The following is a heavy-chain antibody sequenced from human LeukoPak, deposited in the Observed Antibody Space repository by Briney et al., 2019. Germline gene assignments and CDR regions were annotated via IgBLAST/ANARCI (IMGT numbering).Heavy chain of an antibody. D-gene: IGHD1-26*01. CDR3: ASRGRGNAFDI. V-gene: IGHV4-59*01. CDR1: GGSISSYY. Sequence: NPSETLSLTCTVSGGSISSYYWSWIRQPPGKGLEWIGYIYYGGSTNYNPSLKSRVTISVDTSKNQFSLKLSSVTAADTAVYYCASRGRGNAFDIWGQGTMVTVSS. J-gene: IGHJ3*02. CDR2: IYYGGST.